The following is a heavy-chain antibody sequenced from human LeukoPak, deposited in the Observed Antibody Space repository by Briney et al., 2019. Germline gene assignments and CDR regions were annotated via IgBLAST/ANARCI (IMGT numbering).Heavy chain of an antibody. CDR2: INAGNGNT. V-gene: IGHV1-3*03. CDR3: AREMLGAANNAFDI. Sequence: GASVMVSCKASGYTFTSYLMHWVRQAPGQRLEWMGWINAGNGNTKYSQEFQGRVTITRDTSASTAYMELSRLRSEDMAVYYCAREMLGAANNAFDIWGQGTMVTVSS. D-gene: IGHD1-26*01. CDR1: GYTFTSYL. J-gene: IGHJ3*02.